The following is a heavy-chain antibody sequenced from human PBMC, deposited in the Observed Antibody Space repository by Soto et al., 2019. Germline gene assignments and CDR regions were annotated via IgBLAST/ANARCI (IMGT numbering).Heavy chain of an antibody. CDR2: ISYDGSNK. CDR3: ARGVAIFGATSEYGMDV. V-gene: IGHV3-30*03. J-gene: IGHJ6*02. Sequence: PGGSLRLSCAASGFTFSSYGMHWVRQAPGKGLEWVAVISYDGSNKYYADSVKGRFTISRDNSKNTLYLQMNSLRAGDTAVYYCARGVAIFGATSEYGMDVWGQGTTVTVSS. D-gene: IGHD3-3*01. CDR1: GFTFSSYG.